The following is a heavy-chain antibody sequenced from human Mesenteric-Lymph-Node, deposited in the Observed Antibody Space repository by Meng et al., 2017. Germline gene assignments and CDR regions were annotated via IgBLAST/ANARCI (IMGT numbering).Heavy chain of an antibody. D-gene: IGHD2-2*01. V-gene: IGHV3-21*04. CDR1: GFTFSDYR. CDR2: ISSSSNFI. Sequence: GGSLRLSCAGSGFTFSDYRMNWVRQAPGKGLEWVSSISSSSNFIYYADPVKGRFTISRDNAKNSLFLQMNNLRADDTAVYYCARDIVVVPAAMRWDKYGMDVWGQGTTVTVSS. CDR3: ARDIVVVPAAMRWDKYGMDV. J-gene: IGHJ6*02.